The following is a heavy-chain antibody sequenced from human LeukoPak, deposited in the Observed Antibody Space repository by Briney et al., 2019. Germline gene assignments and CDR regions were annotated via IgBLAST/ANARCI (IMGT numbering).Heavy chain of an antibody. D-gene: IGHD3-16*01. V-gene: IGHV5-51*01. CDR1: GYNFINYN. CDR2: IYPGDSDT. Sequence: GESLKISCQVSGYNFINYNIGWVRQMPGKGLEWMGIIYPGDSDTRYSPSFQGQVTISADKSISTAYLQWSSLKASDTAMYYCARPRESYILDAFDIWGQGTMVTVSS. J-gene: IGHJ3*02. CDR3: ARPRESYILDAFDI.